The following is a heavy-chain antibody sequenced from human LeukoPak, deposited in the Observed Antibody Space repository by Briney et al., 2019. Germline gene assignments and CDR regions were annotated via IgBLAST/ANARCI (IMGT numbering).Heavy chain of an antibody. J-gene: IGHJ4*02. CDR3: ARERSSTSGYFDY. D-gene: IGHD2-2*01. V-gene: IGHV1-18*01. Sequence: ASVKVSCKASGYTFTSYGISWVRQAPGQGLEWMGWISAYNGNTNYAQKFQGRVTITADESTSTAYMELSSLRSEDTAVYYCARERSSTSGYFDYWGQGTLVTVSS. CDR2: ISAYNGNT. CDR1: GYTFTSYG.